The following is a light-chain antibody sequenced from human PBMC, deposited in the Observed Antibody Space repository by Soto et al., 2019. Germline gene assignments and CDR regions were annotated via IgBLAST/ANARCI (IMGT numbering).Light chain of an antibody. V-gene: IGKV1-16*02. CDR2: SAS. J-gene: IGKJ2*01. CDR3: QQYNRYPYT. Sequence: DIQMTQSPSSLSATVGDTVTIPCPASQGISNYLAWFQQESGKAPKSLVYSASTLHSEVPSKFSGRGSGRDFTLTISSLQPEDSGTYYCQQYNRYPYTFGPGTKLEIK. CDR1: QGISNY.